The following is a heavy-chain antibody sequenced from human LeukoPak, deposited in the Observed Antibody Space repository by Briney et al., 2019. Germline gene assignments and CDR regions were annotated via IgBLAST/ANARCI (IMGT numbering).Heavy chain of an antibody. CDR1: GTSISSTPYY. D-gene: IGHD3-10*01. Sequence: SETLSLTCTVSGTSISSTPYYWGWIRQPPGKGLEWIATIYYSVSSESTSYNPSLKSRVTMAVDTSKNQLSLKLISVTAADTAVYYCARHTRVGFGDRWGQGTLVTVSS. J-gene: IGHJ5*02. CDR2: IYYSVSSEST. CDR3: ARHTRVGFGDR. V-gene: IGHV4-39*01.